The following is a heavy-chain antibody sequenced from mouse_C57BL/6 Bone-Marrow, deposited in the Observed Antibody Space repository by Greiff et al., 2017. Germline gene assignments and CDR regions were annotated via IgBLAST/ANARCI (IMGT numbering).Heavy chain of an antibody. Sequence: QVTLKVSGPGILQPSQTLSLTCSFSGFSLSTFGMGVGWIRQPSGKGLEWLAHIWWDDDKYYNPALKSRLTIAKDTSKNQVFLTIANVDTADTATYYCARIQWLLLHWYFDVWGTGTTVTVSS. CDR2: IWWDDDK. J-gene: IGHJ1*03. CDR1: GFSLSTFGMG. CDR3: ARIQWLLLHWYFDV. V-gene: IGHV8-8*01. D-gene: IGHD2-3*01.